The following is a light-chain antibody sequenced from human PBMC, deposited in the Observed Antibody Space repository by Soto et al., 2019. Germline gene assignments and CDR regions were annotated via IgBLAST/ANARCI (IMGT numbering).Light chain of an antibody. CDR1: SSNIGSNY. Sequence: QSVLTQPPSASGTPGQRVTIPCSGSSSNIGSNYVYWYQQLPGTAPKLLIYRNNQRPSGVPDRFSGSKSGTSASLAISGLRSEDEADYYCAAWDDSLSGYVFGTGTKVTAL. CDR2: RNN. J-gene: IGLJ1*01. CDR3: AAWDDSLSGYV. V-gene: IGLV1-47*01.